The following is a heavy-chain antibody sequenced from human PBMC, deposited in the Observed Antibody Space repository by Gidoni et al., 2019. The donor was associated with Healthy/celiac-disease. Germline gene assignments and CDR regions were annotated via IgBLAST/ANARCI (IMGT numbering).Heavy chain of an antibody. D-gene: IGHD2-2*01. J-gene: IGHJ5*02. CDR3: ARDPYCSSTSCPPGWFDP. CDR1: GYTFTSYG. V-gene: IGHV1-18*04. CDR2: ISAYNGNT. Sequence: QVQLVQSGAEVKKPGASVKVSCKASGYTFTSYGISWVRQAPGQGLEWMGWISAYNGNTNYAQKLQGRVTMTTDTSTSTAYMELRSLRSDDTAVYYCARDPYCSSTSCPPGWFDPWGQGTLVTVSS.